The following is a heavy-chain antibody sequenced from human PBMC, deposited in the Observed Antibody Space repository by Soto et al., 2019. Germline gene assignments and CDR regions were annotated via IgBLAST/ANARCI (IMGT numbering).Heavy chain of an antibody. D-gene: IGHD4-4*01. CDR2: ISGSGGST. Sequence: GSLRLSCAASGFTFSSYAMNWVRQAPGKGLEWLSGISGSGGSTYYADSVKGRFTISRDNSRNTLFLQMHSLRAEDTAVYYCAKAGWSNYAFDIWGQGTMVTVSS. V-gene: IGHV3-23*01. CDR1: GFTFSSYA. J-gene: IGHJ3*02. CDR3: AKAGWSNYAFDI.